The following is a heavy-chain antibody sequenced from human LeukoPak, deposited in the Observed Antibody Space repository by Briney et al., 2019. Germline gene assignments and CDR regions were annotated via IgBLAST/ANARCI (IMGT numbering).Heavy chain of an antibody. J-gene: IGHJ4*02. D-gene: IGHD1-20*01. CDR1: GFTFSSYW. CDR2: IKPDGNEK. CDR3: ARGDNWAFDY. Sequence: GGSLRLSCAASGFTFSSYWMRGVRQAPGRGPEWLANIKPDGNEKYYVDSVRGRFTISRDNAQHSLYLHMNSLRVEDTAIYYCARGDNWAFDYWGQGTLVTVSS. V-gene: IGHV3-7*05.